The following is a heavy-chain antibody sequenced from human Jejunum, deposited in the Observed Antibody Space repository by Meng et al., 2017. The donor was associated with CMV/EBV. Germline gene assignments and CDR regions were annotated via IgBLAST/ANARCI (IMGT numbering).Heavy chain of an antibody. J-gene: IGHJ4*02. Sequence: LRNYGMSWGRKAPGKGLEWVGLRGNEGSKEKYADAGKGSVIMSRDNCRNTLVLKMSRLRPEDTAVYYCAKRRSMFGTVIRDYVDSWGQGTLVTVSS. CDR3: AKRRSMFGTVIRDYVDS. D-gene: IGHD3-10*01. CDR1: LRNYG. V-gene: IGHV3-30*02. CDR2: RGNEGSKE.